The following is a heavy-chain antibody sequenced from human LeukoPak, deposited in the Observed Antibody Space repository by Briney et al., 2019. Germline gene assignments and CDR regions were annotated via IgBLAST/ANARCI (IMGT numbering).Heavy chain of an antibody. CDR3: ARDYYDFWSGYNGVFDY. J-gene: IGHJ4*02. CDR2: ISSGGTYK. D-gene: IGHD3-3*01. V-gene: IGHV3-21*01. CDR1: GFTFSDYT. Sequence: PGGSLRLSCAASGFTFSDYTMNWVRQAPGKGLEWISSISSGGTYKYYADSVKGRFTISRDNAKNSLYLQMNSLRAEDTAVYYCARDYYDFWSGYNGVFDYWGQGTLVTVSS.